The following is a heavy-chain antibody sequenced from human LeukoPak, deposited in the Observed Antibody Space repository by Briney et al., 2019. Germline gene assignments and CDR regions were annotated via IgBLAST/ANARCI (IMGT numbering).Heavy chain of an antibody. Sequence: GGSLRLSCAASGFTFSSYGMSWVRQAPGKGLEWVSAISGSGGSTYYADSVKGRFTISRDNSKNTLYLQMNSLRAEDTAVYYCAKDRPFWDYYDNNDYYNSYFDNWGQGTLVTVSS. J-gene: IGHJ4*02. CDR3: AKDRPFWDYYDNNDYYNSYFDN. CDR2: ISGSGGST. D-gene: IGHD3-22*01. CDR1: GFTFSSYG. V-gene: IGHV3-23*01.